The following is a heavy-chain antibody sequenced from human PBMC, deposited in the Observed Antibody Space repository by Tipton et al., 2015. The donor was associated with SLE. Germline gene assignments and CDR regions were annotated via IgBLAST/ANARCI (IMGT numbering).Heavy chain of an antibody. CDR2: IYYTGSA. D-gene: IGHD5-24*01. J-gene: IGHJ6*03. CDR3: TREKTINYYYYYMDV. CDR1: GGSIRSYY. V-gene: IGHV4-59*12. Sequence: TLSLTCSVSGGSIRSYYWGWIRQPPGKGLEWIAYIYYTGSAYYNPSLKSRVAISVDTSKNQFSLKLSSVTAADTAVYFCTREKTINYYYYYMDVWGKGTTVTVSS.